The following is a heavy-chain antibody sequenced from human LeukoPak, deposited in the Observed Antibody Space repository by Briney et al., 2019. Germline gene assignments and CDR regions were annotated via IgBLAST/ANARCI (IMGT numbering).Heavy chain of an antibody. CDR1: GGTFSSYA. D-gene: IGHD5-12*01. CDR2: IIPIFGTA. CDR3: ARGSLEPDHVWWLRFPVSSPFDY. J-gene: IGHJ4*02. Sequence: GASVKVSCKASGGTFSSYAISWVRQAPGQGLEWMGGIIPIFGTANYAQKFQGRVTITADESTSTAYMELSRLRSDDTAVYYCARGSLEPDHVWWLRFPVSSPFDYWGQGTLVTVSS. V-gene: IGHV1-69*13.